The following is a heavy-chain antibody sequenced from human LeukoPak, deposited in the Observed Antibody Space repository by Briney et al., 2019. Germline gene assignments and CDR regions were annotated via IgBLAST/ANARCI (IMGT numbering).Heavy chain of an antibody. D-gene: IGHD6-13*01. J-gene: IGHJ4*02. V-gene: IGHV6-1*01. CDR2: TYYRFKWYN. CDR3: ARQQRGAFDY. CDR1: GDSVSSNTPS. Sequence: SQTLSVTCAISGDSVSSNTPSCNWIRQSPSSCLEWLGRTYYRFKWYNDYAVSVRSRLTINPDTAKNPFYLQLNSVTPEDTAVYYCARQQRGAFDYWGQGTLVTVSS.